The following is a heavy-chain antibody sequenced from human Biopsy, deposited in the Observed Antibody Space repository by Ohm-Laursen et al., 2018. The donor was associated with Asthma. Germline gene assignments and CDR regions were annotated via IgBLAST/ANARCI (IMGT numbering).Heavy chain of an antibody. CDR1: GFTFSSYS. CDR2: ISSSSSTI. Sequence: SLRLSCSASGFTFSSYSMNWVRQAPGKGLEWVSHISSSSSTIYYADSVKGRFTISRDNAKNSLYLQMNSLRDEDTAVYYCARPRWGPYGYWGQGTLVTVSS. J-gene: IGHJ4*02. V-gene: IGHV3-48*02. CDR3: ARPRWGPYGY. D-gene: IGHD4-17*01.